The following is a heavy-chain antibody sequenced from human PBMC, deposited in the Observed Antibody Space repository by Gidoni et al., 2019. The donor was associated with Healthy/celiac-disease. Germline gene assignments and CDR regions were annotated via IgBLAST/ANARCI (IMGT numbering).Heavy chain of an antibody. D-gene: IGHD4-4*01. J-gene: IGHJ2*01. Sequence: QTTLKESGPTLVKPTQTLTLTCTFSGFPLSTRGVGVGWIRQPPGKALEWIALIYWDDDKRYSPSLKSRLTITKDTSKNQVVLTMTNMDPVDTATYYCAHRYRPYWYFDLWGRGTLVTVPS. V-gene: IGHV2-5*02. CDR2: IYWDDDK. CDR1: GFPLSTRGVG. CDR3: AHRYRPYWYFDL.